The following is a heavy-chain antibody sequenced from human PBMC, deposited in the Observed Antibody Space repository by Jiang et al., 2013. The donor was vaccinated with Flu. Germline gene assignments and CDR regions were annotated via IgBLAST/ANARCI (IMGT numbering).Heavy chain of an antibody. V-gene: IGHV1-69*06. D-gene: IGHD5-12*01. CDR1: GGTFSSYA. CDR2: IIPIFGTA. Sequence: SGGTFSSYAISWVRQAPGQGLEWMGGIIPIFGTANYAQKFQGRVTITADKSTSTAYMELSSLRSEDTAVYYCASFVGYSGYDSYWYFDLWGRGTLVTVSS. J-gene: IGHJ2*01. CDR3: ASFVGYSGYDSYWYFDL.